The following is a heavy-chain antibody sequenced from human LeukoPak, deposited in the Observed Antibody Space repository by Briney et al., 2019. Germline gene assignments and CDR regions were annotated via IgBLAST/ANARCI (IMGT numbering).Heavy chain of an antibody. CDR1: GGTFSSYA. D-gene: IGHD6-13*01. V-gene: IGHV1-69*05. CDR2: IIPIFGTA. CDR3: AIIAGNWFDP. Sequence: GASEKVSCKASGGTFSSYAISWVRQAPGQGLEWMGGIIPIFGTANYAQKFQGRVTITTDESTSTAYMELSSLRSEDTAVYYCAIIAGNWFDPWGQGTLVTVSS. J-gene: IGHJ5*02.